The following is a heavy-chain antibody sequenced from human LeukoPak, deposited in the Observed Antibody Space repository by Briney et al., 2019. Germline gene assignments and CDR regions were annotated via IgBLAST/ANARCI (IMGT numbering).Heavy chain of an antibody. CDR3: AKYHLSLWFDPTFDY. D-gene: IGHD3-10*01. CDR2: ISANGSTT. V-gene: IGHV3-23*01. Sequence: GGSLRLSCAASGFTFSSYAMSRVRQAPGTGLEGVSGISANGSTTHNADAVKGRFTSSRENSKNMLFLKMNSLRAEDTAVYCCAKYHLSLWFDPTFDYKGQGVLVTVCS. J-gene: IGHJ4*02. CDR1: GFTFSSYA.